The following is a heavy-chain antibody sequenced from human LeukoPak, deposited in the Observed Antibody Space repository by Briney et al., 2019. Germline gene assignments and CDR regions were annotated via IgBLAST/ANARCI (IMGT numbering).Heavy chain of an antibody. D-gene: IGHD4-17*01. J-gene: IGHJ3*02. CDR1: GYTFTSYA. V-gene: IGHV7-4-1*02. CDR3: ARELPTKNYGDGTRVAFDI. Sequence: ASVKVSCKASGYTFTSYAMNWVRQAPGQGLEWMGWINTNTGNPTYAQGFTGRFVFSLDTSVSTAYLQISSLKAEDTAVYYCARELPTKNYGDGTRVAFDIWGQGTMVTVSS. CDR2: INTNTGNP.